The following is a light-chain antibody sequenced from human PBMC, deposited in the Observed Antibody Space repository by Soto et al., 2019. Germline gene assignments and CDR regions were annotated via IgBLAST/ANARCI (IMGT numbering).Light chain of an antibody. Sequence: DVQMTQSPSTLSASVGGRVTITCRASQNINRWLAWYQQKAGKAPKLLIYGASSLQSGVPSRFSGSGSGTEFTLTISSLQPDDFATYFCQHHNSYSQTFGQGTKVDIK. CDR3: QHHNSYSQT. V-gene: IGKV1-5*01. CDR2: GAS. CDR1: QNINRW. J-gene: IGKJ1*01.